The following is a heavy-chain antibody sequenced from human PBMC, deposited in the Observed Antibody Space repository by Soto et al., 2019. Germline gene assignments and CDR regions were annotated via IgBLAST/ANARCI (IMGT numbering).Heavy chain of an antibody. J-gene: IGHJ3*02. CDR3: AKDLGEQQLNLGAFDI. D-gene: IGHD6-13*01. V-gene: IGHV3-23*01. CDR2: ISGSGGST. Sequence: GSLRLSCAASGFTFSSYAMSWVRQAPGKGLEWVSAISGSGGSTYYADSVKGRFTISRDNSKNTLYLQMNSLRAEDTAVYYCAKDLGEQQLNLGAFDIWGQGTMVTVSS. CDR1: GFTFSSYA.